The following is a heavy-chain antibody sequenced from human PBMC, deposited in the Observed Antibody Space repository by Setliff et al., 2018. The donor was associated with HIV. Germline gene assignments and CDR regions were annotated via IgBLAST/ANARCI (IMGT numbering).Heavy chain of an antibody. V-gene: IGHV1-69*10. Sequence: SVKVSCKASGGAFSSYALSWVRQAPGQGLEWMGGIIPILGIANYAQKFQGRVTITADKSTSTAYMELSSLRSEDTAVYYCARAADSYDTTNYHFTYYYYMDVWGKGTTVTVSS. CDR1: GGAFSSYA. CDR2: IIPILGIA. CDR3: ARAADSYDTTNYHFTYYYYMDV. D-gene: IGHD3-22*01. J-gene: IGHJ6*03.